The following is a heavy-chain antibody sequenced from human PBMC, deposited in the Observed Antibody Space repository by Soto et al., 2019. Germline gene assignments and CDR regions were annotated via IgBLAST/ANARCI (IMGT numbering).Heavy chain of an antibody. CDR2: VYFSGST. CDR3: SRERGGVPSTADAFDI. D-gene: IGHD2-2*01. J-gene: IGHJ3*02. CDR1: GGAIPGYY. V-gene: IGHV4-59*01. Sequence: SETLSLTCNVSGGAIPGYYWNWIRQPPGKGLEWIGYVYFSGSTKYNPSVKSRVTILVDMSKNQFSLRLTSVISAATAVYYCSRERGGVPSTADAFDISGQGAIVTVS.